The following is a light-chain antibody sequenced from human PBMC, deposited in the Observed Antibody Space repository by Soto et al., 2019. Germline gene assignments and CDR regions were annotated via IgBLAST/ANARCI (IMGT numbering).Light chain of an antibody. CDR1: QTISSW. J-gene: IGKJ1*01. V-gene: IGKV1-5*03. CDR3: QHYYSYPQA. Sequence: EIKMTQSPPTLAASVGDGVTITCRASQTISSWLAWYQQKPGKAPKLLIYKASSLESGVPSRFSGSGSGTEFTLTISSLQPDDFATYYCQHYYSYPQAFGQGTKVDNK. CDR2: KAS.